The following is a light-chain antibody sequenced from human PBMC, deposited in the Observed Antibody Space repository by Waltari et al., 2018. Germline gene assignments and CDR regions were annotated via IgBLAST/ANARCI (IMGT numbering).Light chain of an antibody. Sequence: DIQMTQSPSSLSASVGDRVTITCRASQSISSYLNLYQQKPGKAPKLLIYGASSLQSGVPSRFSGSGSGTDFTLTISSLQPEDFATYYCQQSYSSPLTFGGGTKVEIK. J-gene: IGKJ4*01. CDR3: QQSYSSPLT. CDR2: GAS. CDR1: QSISSY. V-gene: IGKV1-39*01.